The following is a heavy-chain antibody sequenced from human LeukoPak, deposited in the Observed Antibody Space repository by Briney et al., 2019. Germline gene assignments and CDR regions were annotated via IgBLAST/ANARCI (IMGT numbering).Heavy chain of an antibody. J-gene: IGHJ4*02. V-gene: IGHV4-39*02. D-gene: IGHD3-22*01. CDR3: ARVAVVITMTRFDY. CDR2: IYHSGSS. Sequence: SETLSLTCTVSGGSISSSSYYWGCIRQPPGKGLEWIGSIYHSGSSYYNPSLKSRVTISVDTSKNHFSLKLSSVTAADTAVYYCARVAVVITMTRFDYWGQGTLVTVSS. CDR1: GGSISSSSYY.